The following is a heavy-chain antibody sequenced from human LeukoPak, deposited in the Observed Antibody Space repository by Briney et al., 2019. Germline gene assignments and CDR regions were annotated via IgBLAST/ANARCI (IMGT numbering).Heavy chain of an antibody. CDR1: GGSISSDGYY. CDR3: ARDRATVTSHYSGMDV. V-gene: IGHV4-31*03. Sequence: SETLSLTCSVSGGSISSDGYYYNWIRQYPGKGLEWIGYIYYTGSTYYNPSLKSRASISADSSKNQLSLKLTSVTAADTAVYYCARDRATVTSHYSGMDVWGQGTTVTVSS. D-gene: IGHD4-17*01. J-gene: IGHJ6*02. CDR2: IYYTGST.